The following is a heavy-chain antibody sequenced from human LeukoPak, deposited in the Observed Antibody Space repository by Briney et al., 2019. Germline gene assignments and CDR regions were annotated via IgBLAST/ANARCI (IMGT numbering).Heavy chain of an antibody. V-gene: IGHV3-21*04. Sequence: GGSLRLSCAASGFTFSSYSMNWVRQAPGKGLEWVSSISNSGSYIYYADSVKGRFTISRDNAKNSLYLQMNSLRAEDTAVYYCAKTKADRITIFGVVTDYYFDYWGQGTLVTVSS. CDR3: AKTKADRITIFGVVTDYYFDY. CDR2: ISNSGSYI. CDR1: GFTFSSYS. D-gene: IGHD3-3*01. J-gene: IGHJ4*02.